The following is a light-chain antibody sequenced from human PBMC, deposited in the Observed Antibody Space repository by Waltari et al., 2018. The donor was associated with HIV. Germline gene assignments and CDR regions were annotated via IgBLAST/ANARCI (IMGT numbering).Light chain of an antibody. J-gene: IGLJ3*02. Sequence: QSVLTQPPSASGTPGQRVTISCPGSSSNLGSNHVYWYQQLPGTAPKLLIYRNNQRPSGVPDRFSGSKSGTSASLAISGLRSEDEADYYCAAWDDSLSGQEVFGGGTKLTVL. V-gene: IGLV1-47*01. CDR1: SSNLGSNH. CDR2: RNN. CDR3: AAWDDSLSGQEV.